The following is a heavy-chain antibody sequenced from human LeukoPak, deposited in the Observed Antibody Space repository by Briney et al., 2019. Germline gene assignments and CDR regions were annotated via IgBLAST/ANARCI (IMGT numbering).Heavy chain of an antibody. CDR3: TREQVYCSSTSCPGDY. J-gene: IGHJ4*02. D-gene: IGHD2-2*01. Sequence: GGSLRLSCTASGFTFGDYAMSWVRQAPGKGLEWVGFIRSKAYGGTTEYAASVKGGFTISRDDSKSIAYLQMNSLKTEDTAVYYCTREQVYCSSTSCPGDYWGQGTLVTVSS. CDR2: IRSKAYGGTT. CDR1: GFTFGDYA. V-gene: IGHV3-49*04.